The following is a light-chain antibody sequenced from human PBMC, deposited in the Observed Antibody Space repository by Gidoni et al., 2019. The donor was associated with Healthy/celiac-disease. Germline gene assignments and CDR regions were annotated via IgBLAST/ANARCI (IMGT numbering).Light chain of an antibody. CDR1: SSDVGGYNY. CDR3: SSYTSSSPDVV. J-gene: IGLJ2*01. Sequence: QSALPQPASVSGSPGPSITISCTGTSSDVGGYNYVSWYQQHPGKAPKLMIYDVSNRPSGVSNRFSGSKSGNTASLTISGLQAEDEADYYCSSYTSSSPDVVFGGGTKLTVL. CDR2: DVS. V-gene: IGLV2-14*01.